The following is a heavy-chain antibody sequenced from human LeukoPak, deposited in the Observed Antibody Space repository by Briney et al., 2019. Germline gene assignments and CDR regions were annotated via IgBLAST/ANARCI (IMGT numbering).Heavy chain of an antibody. CDR2: ISGSGGST. CDR1: GFTFSSYA. D-gene: IGHD2-2*01. J-gene: IGHJ5*02. V-gene: IGHV3-23*01. CDR3: AKGGVVPAAIPLWFDP. Sequence: QPGGSLRLSCAASGFTFSSYAMSWVRQAPGKGLEWVSAISGSGGSTYYADPVKGRFTISRDDSKNTLYLQVNSLRAEDTAVYYCAKGGVVPAAIPLWFDPWGQGTLVTVSS.